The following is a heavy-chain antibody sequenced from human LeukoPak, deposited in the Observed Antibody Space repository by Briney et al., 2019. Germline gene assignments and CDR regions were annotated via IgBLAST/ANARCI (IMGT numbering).Heavy chain of an antibody. D-gene: IGHD3-3*01. J-gene: IGHJ4*02. CDR1: GYTFTGYY. CDR2: INPNSGGT. CDR3: ARAPVTIFGVVIRYYFDY. V-gene: IGHV1-2*02. Sequence: ASVKVSCKASGYTFTGYYMHWVRQAPGQGLEWMGWINPNSGGTNYAQKFQGRVTMTRDTSISTAYMELSRLRSDDTAVYYCARAPVTIFGVVIRYYFDYWGQGTLVTVSS.